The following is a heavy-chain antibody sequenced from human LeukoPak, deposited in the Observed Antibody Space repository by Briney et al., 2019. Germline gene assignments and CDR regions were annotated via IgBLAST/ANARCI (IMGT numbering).Heavy chain of an antibody. J-gene: IGHJ4*02. D-gene: IGHD1-26*01. V-gene: IGHV4-4*09. CDR2: IHTSGGS. CDR3: ARLGSYHDF. Sequence: SETLSLTCIVSGASISNYYWSWIRQTPEKGLEWMGHIHTSGGSSYYPSLKSRLTMSIDTSRNQLSLKLTSVTAADTALYFCARLGSYHDFWGQGALVTVSS. CDR1: GASISNYY.